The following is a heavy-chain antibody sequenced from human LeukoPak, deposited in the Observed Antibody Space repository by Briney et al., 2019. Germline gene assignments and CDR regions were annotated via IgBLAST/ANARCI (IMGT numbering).Heavy chain of an antibody. D-gene: IGHD1-26*01. V-gene: IGHV3-30*18. CDR2: IPYDGSNK. Sequence: PGGSLRLSCAASGFTFSSYGMHWVRQAPGKGLEWVAVIPYDGSNKYYADSVKGRFTISRDNSKNTLYLQMNSLRAEDTAVYYCAKRGVGATAPFDYWGQGTLVTVSS. CDR3: AKRGVGATAPFDY. CDR1: GFTFSSYG. J-gene: IGHJ4*02.